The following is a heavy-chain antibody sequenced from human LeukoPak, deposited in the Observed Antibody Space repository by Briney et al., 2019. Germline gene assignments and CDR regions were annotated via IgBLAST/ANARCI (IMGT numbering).Heavy chain of an antibody. Sequence: ASVKVSCKTSRYTFSNNAINWVRQAPGDGLEWIGWINSNTGNPTYAQGLTGRFVFSLDNPLSPAYLQIPSLQAQDTPLYYCATPGDYGYYYFMDVWGKGTTLTVSS. CDR2: INSNTGNP. V-gene: IGHV7-4-1*01. CDR3: ATPGDYGYYYFMDV. D-gene: IGHD4-17*01. CDR1: RYTFSNNA. J-gene: IGHJ6*03.